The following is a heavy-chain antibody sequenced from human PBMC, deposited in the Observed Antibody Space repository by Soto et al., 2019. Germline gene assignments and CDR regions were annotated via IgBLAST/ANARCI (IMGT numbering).Heavy chain of an antibody. CDR1: GYTFTSYY. CDR3: ARDPHLSLNYHYYGMDV. J-gene: IGHJ6*02. V-gene: IGHV1-46*01. Sequence: QVQLMQSGAEVKKPGASVKVSCKASGYTFTSYYIHWVRQAPGQGLEWMGIINPSGGSASYARKFQGRVDMTRDTSTSTVYMEVSSLESEDTAVYYCARDPHLSLNYHYYGMDVWGQGTTVTVSS. CDR2: INPSGGSA.